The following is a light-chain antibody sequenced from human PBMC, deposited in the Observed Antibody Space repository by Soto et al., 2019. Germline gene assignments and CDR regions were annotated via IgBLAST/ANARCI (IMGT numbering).Light chain of an antibody. CDR1: QGISSY. Sequence: DIQLTQSPSFLSASVGDRVTITCRASQGISSYLAWYQQKPGKAPKLLIYAASTLQRGVPSTFSGSGSGTEFSLTISSLQPEDFATYYCQQLNSYPPTFGGGTKVEIK. CDR2: AAS. V-gene: IGKV1-9*01. CDR3: QQLNSYPPT. J-gene: IGKJ4*01.